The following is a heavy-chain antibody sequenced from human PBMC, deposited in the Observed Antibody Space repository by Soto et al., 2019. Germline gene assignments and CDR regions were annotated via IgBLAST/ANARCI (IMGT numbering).Heavy chain of an antibody. CDR1: GGSISSYY. J-gene: IGHJ4*02. V-gene: IGHV4-59*04. Sequence: SETLSLTCTVSGGSISSYYWSWIRQPPGKGLEWIGYIYYIGSTYYNPSLKSRVTISVDTSKNQFSLKLSSVTAADTAVYYCARHYKMVAGFDYWGQGTLVTVSS. D-gene: IGHD6-19*01. CDR2: IYYIGST. CDR3: ARHYKMVAGFDY.